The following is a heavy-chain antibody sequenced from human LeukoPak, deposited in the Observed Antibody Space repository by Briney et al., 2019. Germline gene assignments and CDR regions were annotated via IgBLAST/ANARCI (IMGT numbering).Heavy chain of an antibody. D-gene: IGHD5-12*01. CDR1: GFTFSNAW. CDR2: IKSKTDCGTT. Sequence: GGALRLSCAASGFTFSNAWMSWVRQAPGKGLEWVGRIKSKTDCGTTDYAAPVKGRFTISRDDSKNTLYMQMNRLKTEDTAVYYCTTRRGYDWIPGWNDAFDIWGQGTMVTVSS. J-gene: IGHJ3*02. V-gene: IGHV3-15*01. CDR3: TTRRGYDWIPGWNDAFDI.